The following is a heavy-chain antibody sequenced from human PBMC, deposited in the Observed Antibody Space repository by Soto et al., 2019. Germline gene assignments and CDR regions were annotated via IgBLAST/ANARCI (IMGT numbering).Heavy chain of an antibody. CDR3: ARGYESGYTFGHDL. D-gene: IGHD3-3*01. J-gene: IGHJ5*02. V-gene: IGHV4-4*07. CDR2: IYSRGRK. CDR1: GDSISSTY. Sequence: QVQLHESGPGLVKPSATLSLTCTVSGDSISSTYWSWVRQPAGRGLEWIGRIYSRGRKNYNPSLESRVTMSVDTSKNQFALTLRSVAAADTAVYFCARGYESGYTFGHDLWGQGTLVTVSS.